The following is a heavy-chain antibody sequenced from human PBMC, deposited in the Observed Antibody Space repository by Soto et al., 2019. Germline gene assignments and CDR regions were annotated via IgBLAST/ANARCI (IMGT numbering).Heavy chain of an antibody. CDR3: AKDDPGDYDFYHGLDV. V-gene: IGHV3-23*01. Sequence: GGSLRLSCAASGFNFSGYTMTWVRQAPGKGLEWVSAVTGSGRNTYYTDSVKGRFSISRDNSKSTVTLQMDSLRAEDTAVYFCAKDDPGDYDFYHGLDVWGQGTTVTVSS. J-gene: IGHJ6*02. CDR1: GFNFSGYT. D-gene: IGHD2-21*02. CDR2: VTGSGRNT.